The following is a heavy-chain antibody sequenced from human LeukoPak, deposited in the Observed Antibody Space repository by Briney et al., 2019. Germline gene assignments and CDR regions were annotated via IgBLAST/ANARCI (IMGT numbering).Heavy chain of an antibody. CDR3: ARDFDGPRASDY. Sequence: GESLRLSCAASGFTFSYFWMHWFRKTPGKGLVWVSCINTDGSYSTYADSVKGRFTISRDNVRNTLYLQMNSLRAEDSAVYYCARDFDGPRASDYWGQGISVTVSS. J-gene: IGHJ4*02. CDR1: GFTFSYFW. CDR2: INTDGSYS. V-gene: IGHV3-74*01. D-gene: IGHD4-17*01.